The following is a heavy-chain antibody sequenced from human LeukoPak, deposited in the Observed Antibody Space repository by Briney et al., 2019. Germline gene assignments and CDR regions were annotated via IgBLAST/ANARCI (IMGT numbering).Heavy chain of an antibody. J-gene: IGHJ3*02. D-gene: IGHD2/OR15-2a*01. Sequence: GGSLRLSCAASGFTFSNFGMHWVRQAPGKGLEWVAFIRYGGTGDYYQDSVEGRFTVSRDNSKNTLFLQMNSLRHEDTAVYFCAKDASTTSRTLDIWGQGTLVTVSS. V-gene: IGHV3-30*02. CDR3: AKDASTTSRTLDI. CDR1: GFTFSNFG. CDR2: IRYGGTGD.